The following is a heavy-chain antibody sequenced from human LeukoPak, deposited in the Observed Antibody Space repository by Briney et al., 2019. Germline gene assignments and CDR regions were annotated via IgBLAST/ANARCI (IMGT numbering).Heavy chain of an antibody. Sequence: QPGASLRLSCAASGFTFSSYAMTWVRQAPGKGLEWVSVISGSGGSTYYADSVKGGFTVSRDNSKNTLYLQMSRLRAEDTAVYYCAEGSPLGYCSGGSCYPRYWGQGTLVTVSS. J-gene: IGHJ4*02. CDR3: AEGSPLGYCSGGSCYPRY. CDR1: GFTFSSYA. V-gene: IGHV3-23*01. CDR2: ISGSGGST. D-gene: IGHD2-15*01.